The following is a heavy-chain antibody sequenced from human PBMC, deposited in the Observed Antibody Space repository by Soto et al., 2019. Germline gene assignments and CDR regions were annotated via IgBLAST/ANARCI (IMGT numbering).Heavy chain of an antibody. CDR3: ARVPLIPWDYYHRSGYLGNWYVDL. D-gene: IGHD3-22*01. V-gene: IGHV3-11*06. CDR1: GFTFSDYY. J-gene: IGHJ2*01. Sequence: QVQLVESGGVLVKPGGSLRLSCAASGFTFSDYYMSLIREAPGKGLELVSYIRSSSSNTNYADSVKGRFTISRDNAQNSRFLKTNSLRAEDTAVYYCARVPLIPWDYYHRSGYLGNWYVDLWGRGTLVTVSA. CDR2: IRSSSSNT.